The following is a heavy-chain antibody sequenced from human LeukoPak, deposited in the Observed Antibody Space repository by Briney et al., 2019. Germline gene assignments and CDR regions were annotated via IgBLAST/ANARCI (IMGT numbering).Heavy chain of an antibody. CDR3: AKAENDDYVWGSSPIGY. J-gene: IGHJ4*02. Sequence: KAGGSLRLSCAASGFTFSRYSMNWVRQAPGKGLEWVSSISSGSSYIYYADSVKGRFTISRDNSKNTLYLQMSSLRAEDTAVYYCAKAENDDYVWGSSPIGYWGQGTLVTVSS. D-gene: IGHD3-16*01. CDR1: GFTFSRYS. V-gene: IGHV3-21*01. CDR2: ISSGSSYI.